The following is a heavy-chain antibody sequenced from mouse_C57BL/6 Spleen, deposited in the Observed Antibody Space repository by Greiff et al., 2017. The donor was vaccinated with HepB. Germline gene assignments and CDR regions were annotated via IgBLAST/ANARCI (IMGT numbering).Heavy chain of an antibody. Sequence: VQLQQSGAELAKPGASVKLSCKASGYTFTSYWMHWVKQRPGQGLEWIGYINPSSGYTKYNQKFKDKATLTADKSSSTAYMQLSSLTYEDSAVYYCARGRITTVVERDYYAMDYWGQGTSVTVSS. CDR1: GYTFTSYW. J-gene: IGHJ4*01. D-gene: IGHD1-1*01. CDR3: ARGRITTVVERDYYAMDY. V-gene: IGHV1-7*01. CDR2: INPSSGYT.